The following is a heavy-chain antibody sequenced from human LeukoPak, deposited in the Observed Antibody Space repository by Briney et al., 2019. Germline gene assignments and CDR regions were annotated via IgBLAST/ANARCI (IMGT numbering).Heavy chain of an antibody. V-gene: IGHV4-59*01. J-gene: IGHJ4*02. CDR1: GGSISGYY. CDR2: TYYRGSS. D-gene: IGHD5-24*01. Sequence: SETLSLTCVVSGGSISGYYWTWIRQPPGKGLEWIGYTYYRGSSSFNPSLGSRVTISVDMSKNQVFLKLTSVTAADTAVYYCARERLVDLATIFDYWGQGALVTVSS. CDR3: ARERLVDLATIFDY.